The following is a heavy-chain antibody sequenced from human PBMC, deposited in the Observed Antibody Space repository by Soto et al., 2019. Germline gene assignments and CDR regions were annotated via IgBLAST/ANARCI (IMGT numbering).Heavy chain of an antibody. CDR3: ARRLYYDSSGFEGGGMDV. D-gene: IGHD3-22*01. CDR1: GSPISTSSYN. V-gene: IGHV4-39*01. Sequence: PSDTLSLTYSHSGSPISTSSYNRRWNRQPPVNGFEWIGIIYYSGSTYYNPSLKSRVTISVDTSKNQFSLKLCSVTAADLAVYYCARRLYYDSSGFEGGGMDVWGQGTTVT. CDR2: IYYSGST. J-gene: IGHJ6*02.